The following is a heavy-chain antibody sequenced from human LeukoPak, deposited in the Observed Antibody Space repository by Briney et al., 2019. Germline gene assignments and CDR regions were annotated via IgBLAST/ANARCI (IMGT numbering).Heavy chain of an antibody. CDR3: ARLTRWYYYGSGSNWFDP. CDR2: IYYSGST. J-gene: IGHJ5*02. D-gene: IGHD3-10*01. Sequence: SETLSLTCTVSGGSVSSGSYYWGWIRQPPGKGLEWIGNIYYSGSTYYNPSLKSRVTISVETSKNQFSLKLSSVTAADTAVYYCARLTRWYYYGSGSNWFDPWGQGTLVTVSS. CDR1: GGSVSSGSYY. V-gene: IGHV4-39*07.